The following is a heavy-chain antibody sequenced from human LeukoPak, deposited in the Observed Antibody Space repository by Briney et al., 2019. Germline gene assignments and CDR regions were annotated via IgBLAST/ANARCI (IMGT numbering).Heavy chain of an antibody. Sequence: PGGSPRLSCAASGFTFNSYGMHWVRQAPGKGLDWVAFIRYDGSIKHYAGSVKGRFTISRDNSKNTLFLQMNSLRPEDTALYYCGKGSSTSGCPDYWGQGTLVTVSS. CDR3: GKGSSTSGCPDY. CDR1: GFTFNSYG. D-gene: IGHD6-19*01. J-gene: IGHJ4*02. V-gene: IGHV3-30*02. CDR2: IRYDGSIK.